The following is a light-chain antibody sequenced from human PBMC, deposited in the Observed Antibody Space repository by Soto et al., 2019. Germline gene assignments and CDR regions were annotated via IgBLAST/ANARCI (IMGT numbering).Light chain of an antibody. CDR3: SSYTSSSPLYV. CDR2: DVS. V-gene: IGLV2-14*01. J-gene: IGLJ1*01. CDR1: SSDVGGYNY. Sequence: QSALTQPAPVSGSPGQSITISCTGTSSDVGGYNYVSWYQQHPGKAPKLMIYDVSNRPSGVSNRFSGSKSGNTASLTISGLQAEDEADYYCSSYTSSSPLYVFVTGTKVTVL.